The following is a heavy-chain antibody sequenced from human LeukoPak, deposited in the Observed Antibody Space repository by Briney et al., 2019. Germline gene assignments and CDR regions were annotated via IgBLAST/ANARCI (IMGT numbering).Heavy chain of an antibody. D-gene: IGHD5-18*01. J-gene: IGHJ5*02. Sequence: SETLSLTCAVYGGSFSGYYLSWIRQPPGKGLEWIGEINHSGSTNYNPSLKSRVTISVDTSKNQFSLKLSSVTAADTAVYYCARVRTGGYSYGYHPNWFDPWGQGTLVTVSS. CDR3: ARVRTGGYSYGYHPNWFDP. V-gene: IGHV4-34*01. CDR1: GGSFSGYY. CDR2: INHSGST.